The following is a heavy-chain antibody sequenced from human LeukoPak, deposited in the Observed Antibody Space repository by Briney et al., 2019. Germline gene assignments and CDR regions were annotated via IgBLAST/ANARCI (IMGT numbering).Heavy chain of an antibody. CDR3: AKDVFRWAFDI. CDR1: RFTFSTYW. Sequence: GGSLRLSCAASRFTFSTYWMHWVRQAPGKGLVWVSRINSDGSSTDYADSVKGRFTISRDNAKNTLYLQMNSLRAEDTAVYFCAKDVFRWAFDIWGQGTMVTVSS. J-gene: IGHJ3*02. CDR2: INSDGSST. V-gene: IGHV3-74*01. D-gene: IGHD3-3*01.